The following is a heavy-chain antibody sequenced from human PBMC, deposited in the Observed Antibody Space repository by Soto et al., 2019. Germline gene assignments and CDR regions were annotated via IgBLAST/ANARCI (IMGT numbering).Heavy chain of an antibody. CDR3: ARDIRGYDFLSGYYLGFDY. D-gene: IGHD3-3*01. CDR1: GDSVSSNSAA. J-gene: IGHJ4*02. CDR2: TYYRSKWYN. V-gene: IGHV6-1*01. Sequence: PSQTLSLTCAISGDSVSSNSAAWNWIRQSPSRGLEWLGRTYYRSKWYNDYTVSVKSRITINPDTSKNQFSLQLNSVTPEDTDEYYCARDIRGYDFLSGYYLGFDYWGQGTLVTGSS.